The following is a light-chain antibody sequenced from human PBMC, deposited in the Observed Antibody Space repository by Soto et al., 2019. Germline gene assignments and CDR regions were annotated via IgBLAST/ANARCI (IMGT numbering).Light chain of an antibody. Sequence: QSVLTQPRSVSGSPGQSVAISCSGTSSDVGGYNYVTWYQQYPGKAPKLMIYDVYKRPSGVPDRLSGSKSGNTASLIISGLQAADEADYYCCSSAGSFYVFGVGTKVTVL. J-gene: IGLJ1*01. CDR1: SSDVGGYNY. V-gene: IGLV2-11*01. CDR3: CSSAGSFYV. CDR2: DVY.